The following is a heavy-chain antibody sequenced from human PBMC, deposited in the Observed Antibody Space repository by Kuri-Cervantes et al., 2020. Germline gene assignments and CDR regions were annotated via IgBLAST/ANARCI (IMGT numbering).Heavy chain of an antibody. CDR3: ARGSPYSSSWYYYYYYMDV. CDR2: IYYTGST. CDR1: GASISSNTYY. Sequence: SETLSLTCIVSGASISSNTYYWGWIRQPPGKGLEWIGSIYYTGSTYYNPSLKSRVTISVDTSKNQFSLKLSSVTAADTAVYYCARGSPYSSSWYYYYYYMDVWGKGTTVTVSS. D-gene: IGHD6-13*01. J-gene: IGHJ6*03. V-gene: IGHV4-39*07.